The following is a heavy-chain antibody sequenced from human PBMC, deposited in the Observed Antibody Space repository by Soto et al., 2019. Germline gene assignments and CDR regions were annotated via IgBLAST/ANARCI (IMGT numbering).Heavy chain of an antibody. V-gene: IGHV3-23*01. CDR1: GFTFSSYA. J-gene: IGHJ4*02. D-gene: IGHD2-15*01. CDR2: ITASGDAT. Sequence: EVQLLESGGGLEQPGGSLRLSCAASGFTFSSYAMTWVRQAPGKGLECVSVITASGDATAYADSVKGRFTMSRDNSKNTLFLQMNSLRVEDTAVYYCAKATLRWCSGGTCYPFDSWGQGTLVTVSS. CDR3: AKATLRWCSGGTCYPFDS.